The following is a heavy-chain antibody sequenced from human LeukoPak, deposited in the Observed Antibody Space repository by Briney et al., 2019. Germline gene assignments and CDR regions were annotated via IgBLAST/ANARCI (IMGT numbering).Heavy chain of an antibody. Sequence: SVKVSCKASGGTVSRFPISWVRQAPGQGLEWMGGIIPIFGTANYAQNFQGRVTITADESTGTAYMELRSLRSEDTAVYYCARDVATWEATDYWGQGTLVTVSS. D-gene: IGHD1-26*01. CDR1: GGTVSRFP. V-gene: IGHV1-69*13. J-gene: IGHJ4*02. CDR2: IIPIFGTA. CDR3: ARDVATWEATDY.